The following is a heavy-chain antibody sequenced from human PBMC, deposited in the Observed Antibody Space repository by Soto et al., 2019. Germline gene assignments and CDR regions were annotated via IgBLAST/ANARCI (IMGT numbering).Heavy chain of an antibody. Sequence: GGSLRLSCAASGFTFSSYSMNWVRQAPGKGLEWVSSISSSSSYIYYADSVKGRFTIPRDNAKNSLYLQMNSLRAEDTAVYYCARDSSKYYPDLDYWGQGTLVTVSS. CDR3: ARDSSKYYPDLDY. CDR1: GFTFSSYS. V-gene: IGHV3-21*01. CDR2: ISSSSSYI. D-gene: IGHD3-10*01. J-gene: IGHJ4*02.